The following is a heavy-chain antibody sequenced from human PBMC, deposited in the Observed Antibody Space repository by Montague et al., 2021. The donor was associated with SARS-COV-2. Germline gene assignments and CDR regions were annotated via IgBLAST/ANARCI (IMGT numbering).Heavy chain of an antibody. CDR1: DDSISTSSYY. D-gene: IGHD3-3*01. J-gene: IGHJ4*02. V-gene: IGHV4-39*01. Sequence: SETLSLTCTVSDDSISTSSYYWAWLRQPPGKGLEWIGSFYYSGSNYYTPSLKSRVTISVDTPKKQFSLNLSSATAADTAVFYCVRGRSGYFNPLDYWGQGTLVTVSS. CDR3: VRGRSGYFNPLDY. CDR2: FYYSGSN.